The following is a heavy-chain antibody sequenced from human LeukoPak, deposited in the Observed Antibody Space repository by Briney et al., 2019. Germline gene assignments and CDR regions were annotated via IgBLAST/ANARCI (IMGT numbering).Heavy chain of an antibody. J-gene: IGHJ4*02. CDR2: VHLDGRT. CDR1: GGSVTSTNW. V-gene: IGHV4-4*02. CDR3: AREGGFFRPLDY. D-gene: IGHD3-3*01. Sequence: SETLSLTCGVSGGSVTSTNWWTWVRQPPGKGLEWIGGVHLDGRTNYNPSLKSRLTMSVDLSENHISLKLTSVTAADTAVYYCAREGGFFRPLDYSGQGTLVTVSS.